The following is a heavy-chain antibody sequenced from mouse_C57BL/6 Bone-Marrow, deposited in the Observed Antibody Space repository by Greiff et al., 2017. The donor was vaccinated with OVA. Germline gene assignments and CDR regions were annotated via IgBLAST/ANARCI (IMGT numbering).Heavy chain of an antibody. D-gene: IGHD2-12*01. Sequence: EVMLVESGPELVKPGASVKISCKASGYSFTGYYLNWVKQSPEQSLDWIGDLNPSTGGPTYNQKFKAKATLTVDKSSSTAYMQLKSLTSDDSAVYYCARKSYHIAWFAYWGQGTMVTVSA. CDR3: ARKSYHIAWFAY. CDR1: GYSFTGYY. J-gene: IGHJ3*01. CDR2: LNPSTGGP. V-gene: IGHV1-42*01.